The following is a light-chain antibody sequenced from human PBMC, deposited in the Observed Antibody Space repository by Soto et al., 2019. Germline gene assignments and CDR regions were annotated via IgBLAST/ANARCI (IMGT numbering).Light chain of an antibody. CDR2: DAS. Sequence: EIVVTQSPATLSVSPGERVTLYCRASQSVRSHLAWYRQRPGQAPRLLIYDASSRATGIPARFSGSGSGTGFVLTISSLQSEDFAVYYCQQYDAWPFTFGGGTKVDIK. J-gene: IGKJ4*01. CDR1: QSVRSH. V-gene: IGKV3-15*01. CDR3: QQYDAWPFT.